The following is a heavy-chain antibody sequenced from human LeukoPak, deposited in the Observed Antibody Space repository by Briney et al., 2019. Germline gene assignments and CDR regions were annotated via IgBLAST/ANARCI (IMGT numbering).Heavy chain of an antibody. CDR3: ARADYGDYVEY. Sequence: GGSLRLSCAASGFTFSSYAMSWVRQAPGKGLEWVSSISVSGGSTYYADSVKGRFTISRDNSKNTLYLQMNSLRAEDTAVYYCARADYGDYVEYWGQGTLVTVSS. CDR1: GFTFSSYA. D-gene: IGHD4-17*01. V-gene: IGHV3-23*01. J-gene: IGHJ4*02. CDR2: ISVSGGST.